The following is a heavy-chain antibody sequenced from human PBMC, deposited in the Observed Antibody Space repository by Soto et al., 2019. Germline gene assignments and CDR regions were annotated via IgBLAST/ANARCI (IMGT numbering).Heavy chain of an antibody. Sequence: SLRLSCVASGFTFAGHAMTWVRQAPGKGLEWVSTISESGATTYYADSVKGRFTISRDNSKNTLFLQLSSLRVEDTALYYCVPGSSGGVGEDRWGQGTLVTVSS. V-gene: IGHV3-23*01. CDR2: ISESGATT. D-gene: IGHD1-26*01. CDR1: GFTFAGHA. J-gene: IGHJ5*02. CDR3: VPGSSGGVGEDR.